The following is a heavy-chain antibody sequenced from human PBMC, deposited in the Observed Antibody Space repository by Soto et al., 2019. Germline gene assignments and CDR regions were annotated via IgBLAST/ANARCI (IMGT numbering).Heavy chain of an antibody. CDR3: ARYPEDCANGVCYDYYYYGMDV. CDR1: GFTFSIYA. J-gene: IGHJ6*02. Sequence: GGSLRLSCAASGFTFSIYAMNWVRQAPGKGLEWVSYISGSGSTIYYADSVKGRFTISRDNAQKSLYLQMNSLRAEDTAVYYCARYPEDCANGVCYDYYYYGMDVWGQGTTVTVSS. CDR2: ISGSGSTI. V-gene: IGHV3-48*03. D-gene: IGHD2-8*01.